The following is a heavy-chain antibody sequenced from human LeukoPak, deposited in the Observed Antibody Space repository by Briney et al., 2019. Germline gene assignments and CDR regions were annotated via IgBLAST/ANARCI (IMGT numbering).Heavy chain of an antibody. CDR2: IYPGDSDT. Sequence: GESLKISCKGSGYTFPSYWIGWVRQMPGKRLEWMGIIYPGDSDTRYSPSFQGQVTISADKSISTAYLQWSSLKASDTAMYYCARRGYCSGGSCYYYMDVWGKGTTVTVSS. V-gene: IGHV5-51*01. J-gene: IGHJ6*03. CDR1: GYTFPSYW. CDR3: ARRGYCSGGSCYYYMDV. D-gene: IGHD2-15*01.